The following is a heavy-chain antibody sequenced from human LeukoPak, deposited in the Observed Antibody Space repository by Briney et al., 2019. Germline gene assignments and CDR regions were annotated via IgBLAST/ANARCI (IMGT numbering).Heavy chain of an antibody. D-gene: IGHD3-3*01. Sequence: SETLSLTCTVSGGSISSSSYYWGWIRQPPGEGLEWIGSIYYSGSTYYNPSLKSRVTISVDTSKNQFSLKLSSVTAADTAVYYCARHFRTGQSGYRTLNWFDPWGQGTLVTVSS. CDR1: GGSISSSSYY. CDR2: IYYSGST. J-gene: IGHJ5*02. V-gene: IGHV4-39*01. CDR3: ARHFRTGQSGYRTLNWFDP.